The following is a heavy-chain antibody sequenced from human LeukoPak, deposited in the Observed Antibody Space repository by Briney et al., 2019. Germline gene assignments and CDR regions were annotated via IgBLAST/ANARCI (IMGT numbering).Heavy chain of an antibody. V-gene: IGHV3-21*01. Sequence: GGSLRLSCAASGFTFSSYNMNWVRQAPGKGLEWVSSISSSSSYIYYADSVKGRFTISRDNSKNTLYLQMNSLRAEDTAVYYCARGNSYRLFDPWGQGTLVTVSS. CDR1: GFTFSSYN. CDR2: ISSSSSYI. D-gene: IGHD5-18*01. J-gene: IGHJ5*02. CDR3: ARGNSYRLFDP.